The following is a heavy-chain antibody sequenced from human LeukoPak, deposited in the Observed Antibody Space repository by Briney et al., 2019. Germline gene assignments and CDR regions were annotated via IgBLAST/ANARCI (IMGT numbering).Heavy chain of an antibody. V-gene: IGHV1-2*02. CDR1: GYTFTGYY. Sequence: ASVKVSCKASGYTFTGYYMHWVRQAPGQGLEWMGWINPNSGGTNYAQKFQARVTMTRDTSISTAYMELGRLRSDDTAVYYCAREDSSGSEDWFDPWGQGTLVTVSS. D-gene: IGHD6-19*01. CDR3: AREDSSGSEDWFDP. J-gene: IGHJ5*02. CDR2: INPNSGGT.